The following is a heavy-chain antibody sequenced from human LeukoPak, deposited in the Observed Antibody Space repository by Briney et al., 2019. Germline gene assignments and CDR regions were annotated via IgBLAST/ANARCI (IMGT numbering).Heavy chain of an antibody. J-gene: IGHJ4*02. CDR1: GFTFSSYG. Sequence: GGSLRLSCAASGFTFSSYGMHWVRQAPGKGLEWVAVIRYDGSNKYYADSVKGRFTISRDNSKNTLYLQMNSLRAEDTAVYYCARVHSSSWYYPGDYWGQGTLVTVSS. CDR3: ARVHSSSWYYPGDY. D-gene: IGHD6-13*01. V-gene: IGHV3-33*01. CDR2: IRYDGSNK.